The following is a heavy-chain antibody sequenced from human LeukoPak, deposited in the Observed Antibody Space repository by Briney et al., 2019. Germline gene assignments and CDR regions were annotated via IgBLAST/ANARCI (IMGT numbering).Heavy chain of an antibody. CDR2: ISYDGSNK. Sequence: PGGSLRLSCAASGFTFSSYAMHWVRQAPGKGLEWVAVISYDGSNKYYADSVKGRFTISRDNSKNTLYLQMNSLRAEDTAVYYCARDWGEKLDYWGQGTLVTVSS. V-gene: IGHV3-30*01. D-gene: IGHD3-10*01. J-gene: IGHJ4*02. CDR3: ARDWGEKLDY. CDR1: GFTFSSYA.